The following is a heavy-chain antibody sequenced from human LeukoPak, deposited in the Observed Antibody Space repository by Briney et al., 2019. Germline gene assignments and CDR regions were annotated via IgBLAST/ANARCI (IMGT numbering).Heavy chain of an antibody. D-gene: IGHD3-22*01. V-gene: IGHV3-23*01. CDR1: GFTFSSYA. Sequence: GRSLRLSCAASGFTFSSYAMSWVRQAPGKWLEWVSAISGSGGSTYYADSVKGRFTISRDKSKNTLYLQMNSLRAEDTAVYYCARVVVITYFDYWGQGTLVTVSS. CDR3: ARVVVITYFDY. CDR2: ISGSGGST. J-gene: IGHJ4*02.